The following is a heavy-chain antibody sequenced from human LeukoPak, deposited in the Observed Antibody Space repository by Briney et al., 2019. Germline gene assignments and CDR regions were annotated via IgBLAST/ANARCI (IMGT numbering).Heavy chain of an antibody. CDR2: IHRSGIT. J-gene: IGHJ4*02. Sequence: SETLSLTCAVYGESFTGYYWNWIRQPPGKGLEWIGEIHRSGITIYNPSLESRVTMSVDTSKNQFSLKLTSVTAADTAVYYCARGTDRSKVAYWGQGTLATVSS. V-gene: IGHV4-34*01. CDR3: ARGTDRSKVAY. D-gene: IGHD1-14*01. CDR1: GESFTGYY.